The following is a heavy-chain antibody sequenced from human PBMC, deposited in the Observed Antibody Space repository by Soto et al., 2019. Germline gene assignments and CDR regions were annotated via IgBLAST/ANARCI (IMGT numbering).Heavy chain of an antibody. V-gene: IGHV3-53*01. D-gene: IGHD3-10*01. CDR3: GPPAGGGGY. J-gene: IGHJ4*02. Sequence: EVQLVESGGGLIQPGGSLRLSCAVSGFTVSNNYMSWVRQAPGKGLEGVSVIYSGGYTAYGDSVKGRFTISRDNSKNPLFLQINSRGADDTAVFYWGPPAGGGGYWGQGTLVTVSS. CDR2: IYSGGYT. CDR1: GFTVSNNY.